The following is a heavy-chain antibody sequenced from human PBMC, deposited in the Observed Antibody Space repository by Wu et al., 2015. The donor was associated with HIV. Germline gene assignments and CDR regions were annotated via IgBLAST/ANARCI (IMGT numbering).Heavy chain of an antibody. V-gene: IGHV1-69*12. D-gene: IGHD3-3*01. CDR3: ARGWAPSLRRSGYSYYYMDV. Sequence: QVQLVQSGAEVKKPGSSVKVSCKASGGTFSSYAISWVRQAPGQGLEWMGGIIPIFGTANYAQKFQGRVTITADESTSTAYMELSSLRSEDTAVYYCARGWAPSLRRSGYSYYYMDVVGQRATVTVSS. CDR1: GGTFSSYA. J-gene: IGHJ6*03. CDR2: IIPIFGTA.